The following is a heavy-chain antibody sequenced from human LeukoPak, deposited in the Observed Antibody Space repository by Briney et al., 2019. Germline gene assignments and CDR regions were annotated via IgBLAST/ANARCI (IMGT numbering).Heavy chain of an antibody. CDR2: IKEDGREK. J-gene: IGHJ3*02. Sequence: GGSLRLXCVGSGFMFTSYWMSWVRQAPGKGLEWVANIKEDGREKYYVDSVKGRFTISRDNAKNSLDLQMNNLRAEDTAVYYCATSQTTSGRYGNAFDIWGQGTTVTVSS. CDR3: ATSQTTSGRYGNAFDI. CDR1: GFMFTSYW. D-gene: IGHD6-19*01. V-gene: IGHV3-7*01.